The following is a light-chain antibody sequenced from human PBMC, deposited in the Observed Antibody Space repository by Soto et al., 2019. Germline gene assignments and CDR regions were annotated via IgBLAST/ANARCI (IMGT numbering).Light chain of an antibody. Sequence: DIQMTQSPSSLSESAGDRVTITCRASQGISTYLSWYQQKPGKAPKLLIYAASSLQSGVPSRFSGSGSETDFTLTISSLQPEDVATYSCQQSYNTTWTFVQGTKVYIK. J-gene: IGKJ1*01. V-gene: IGKV1-39*01. CDR2: AAS. CDR3: QQSYNTTWT. CDR1: QGISTY.